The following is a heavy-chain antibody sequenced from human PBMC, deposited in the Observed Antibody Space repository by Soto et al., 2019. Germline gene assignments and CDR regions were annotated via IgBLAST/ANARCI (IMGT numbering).Heavy chain of an antibody. V-gene: IGHV1-69*12. D-gene: IGHD2-21*02. CDR3: VRPYCGGDCYSVYYYYGVDV. CDR1: GGTFSSYA. CDR2: IIPIFGTA. Sequence: QVQLVQSGAEVKKPGSSVKVSCKASGGTFSSYAISWVRQAPGQGLEWMGGIIPIFGTANYAQKFQGRVTITADESTSTAYMELSSLRSEDTAVYYCVRPYCGGDCYSVYYYYGVDVWGQGTTVTVSS. J-gene: IGHJ6*02.